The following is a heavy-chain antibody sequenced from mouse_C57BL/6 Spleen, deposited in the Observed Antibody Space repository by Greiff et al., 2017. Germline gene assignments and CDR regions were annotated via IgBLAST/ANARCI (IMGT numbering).Heavy chain of an antibody. V-gene: IGHV1-15*01. J-gene: IGHJ1*03. CDR2: IDPETGGT. CDR1: GYTFTDYE. Sequence: QVQLKESGAELVRPGASVTLSCKASGYTFTDYEMHWVKQTPVHGLEWIGAIDPETGGTAYNQKFKGKAILTADKSSSTAYMELRSLTSEDSAVYYCTRDEIWGTGTTVTVSS. CDR3: TRDEI.